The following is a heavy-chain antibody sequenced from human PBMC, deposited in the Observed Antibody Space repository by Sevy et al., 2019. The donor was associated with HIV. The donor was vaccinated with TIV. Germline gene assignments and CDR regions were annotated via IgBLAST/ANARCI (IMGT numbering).Heavy chain of an antibody. V-gene: IGHV3-23*01. J-gene: IGHJ6*03. CDR1: GFTFSSYA. Sequence: GGSLRLSCAASGFTFSSYAMSWVRQAPGKGLEWVSAISGSGGSTYYADSVKGRFTISRYNSKNTLYLQMNSLRAEDTAVYYCARGVTTILPYYYYMDVWGKGTTVTVSS. CDR3: ARGVTTILPYYYYMDV. D-gene: IGHD4-17*01. CDR2: ISGSGGST.